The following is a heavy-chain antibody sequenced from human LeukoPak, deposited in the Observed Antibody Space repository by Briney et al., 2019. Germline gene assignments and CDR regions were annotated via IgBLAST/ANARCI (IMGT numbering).Heavy chain of an antibody. J-gene: IGHJ5*02. V-gene: IGHV3-7*03. CDR3: ARGGGGFCSSTSCYYNWSDP. D-gene: IGHD2-2*01. CDR1: GFTFSSYW. Sequence: GGSLRLSCAASGFTFSSYWMSWVRQAPGKGLEWVANIKQDGNEKYYVDSVKGRFTISRDNAKNSLYLQMNSLRAEDTAVYYCARGGGGFCSSTSCYYNWSDPWGQGTLVTVSS. CDR2: IKQDGNEK.